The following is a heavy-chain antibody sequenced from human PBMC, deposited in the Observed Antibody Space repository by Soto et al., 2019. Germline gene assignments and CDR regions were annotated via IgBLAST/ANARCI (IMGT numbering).Heavy chain of an antibody. CDR3: ARGRKYYDFWSGYYDYYGMDV. Sequence: PSETLSLTCAVSGGSISSGGYSWSWIRQPPGKGLEWIGYIYHSGSTYYNPSPKSRVTISVDRSKNQFSLKLSSVTAADTAVYYCARGRKYYDFWSGYYDYYGMDVWGQGTTVTVSS. J-gene: IGHJ6*02. CDR1: GGSISSGGYS. D-gene: IGHD3-3*01. CDR2: IYHSGST. V-gene: IGHV4-30-2*01.